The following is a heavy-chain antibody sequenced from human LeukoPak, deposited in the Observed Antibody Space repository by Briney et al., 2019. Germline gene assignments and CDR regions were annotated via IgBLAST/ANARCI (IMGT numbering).Heavy chain of an antibody. Sequence: GGSLRLSCAASGFTFSSYGMHWVRQAPGKGLEWVAVIWYDGSNKYYADSVKGRFTISRDNSKNTLYLQMNSLRGEDTAVYYCARGEGTGSCWPFDYWGQGTLVTVSS. CDR2: IWYDGSNK. V-gene: IGHV3-33*01. D-gene: IGHD6-19*01. J-gene: IGHJ4*02. CDR3: ARGEGTGSCWPFDY. CDR1: GFTFSSYG.